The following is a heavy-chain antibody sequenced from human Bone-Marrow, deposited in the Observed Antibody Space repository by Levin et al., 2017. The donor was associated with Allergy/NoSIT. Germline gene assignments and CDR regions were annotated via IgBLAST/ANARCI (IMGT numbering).Heavy chain of an antibody. D-gene: IGHD1-26*01. CDR3: AKGYLIGHSGAFDG. Sequence: GGSLRLSCATSGFTFDDYAMHWVRQAPGKALEWVAGISWNGDIIGYVDSVKGRFTISRDNAKKSLHLQMNSLRAEDRAWYYCAKGYLIGHSGAFDGWGLGTRVT. CDR2: ISWNGDII. CDR1: GFTFDDYA. V-gene: IGHV3-9*01. J-gene: IGHJ3*01.